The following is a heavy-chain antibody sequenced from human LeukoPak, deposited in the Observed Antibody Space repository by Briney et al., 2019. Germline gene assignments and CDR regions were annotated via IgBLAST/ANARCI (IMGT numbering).Heavy chain of an antibody. CDR1: GFTFSNYG. CDR3: ARDLVGSSDH. D-gene: IGHD3-10*01. V-gene: IGHV3-30*02. CDR2: IRYDGSNK. J-gene: IGHJ4*02. Sequence: GGSLRLSCAASGFTFSNYGMHWVRQAPGKGLEWVAFIRYDGSNKYYADSVKGRFTISRDNSKNTLYLQMNSLRAEDTAVYDCARDLVGSSDHWGQGTLVTVSS.